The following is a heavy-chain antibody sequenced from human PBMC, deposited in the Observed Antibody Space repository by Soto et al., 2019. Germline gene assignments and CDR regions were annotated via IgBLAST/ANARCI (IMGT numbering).Heavy chain of an antibody. CDR3: ARTDSSGYYTTDCHY. V-gene: IGHV1-69*02. CDR2: IIPILGIA. CDR1: GGTFSSYT. D-gene: IGHD3-22*01. Sequence: SVKVSCKASGGTFSSYTISWVRQAPGQGLEWMGRIIPILGIANYAQKFQGRVTITADKSTSTAYMELSSLRSEDTAVYYCARTDSSGYYTTDCHYWGQGTLVTVSS. J-gene: IGHJ4*02.